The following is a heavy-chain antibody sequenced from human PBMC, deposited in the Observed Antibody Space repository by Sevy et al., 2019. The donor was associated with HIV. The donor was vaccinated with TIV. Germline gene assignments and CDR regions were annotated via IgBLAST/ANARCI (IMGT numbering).Heavy chain of an antibody. CDR3: AKEWTLLSDWYGEFDY. J-gene: IGHJ4*02. D-gene: IGHD6-19*01. Sequence: GGSLRLSCAASGFTFSSYAMNWVRQAPGKGLEWVSSISKSCESTYYADSVRGRFTVSRDNSKNTVYLQLNSLRAEDTAIYYCAKEWTLLSDWYGEFDYWGQGTLVTVSS. CDR2: ISKSCEST. CDR1: GFTFSSYA. V-gene: IGHV3-23*01.